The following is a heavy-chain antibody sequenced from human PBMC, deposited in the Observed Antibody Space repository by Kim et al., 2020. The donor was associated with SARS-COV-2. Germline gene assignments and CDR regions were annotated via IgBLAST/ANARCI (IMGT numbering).Heavy chain of an antibody. CDR2: ISWDGGST. CDR3: AKDIYPHGQLVLGGFDY. Sequence: GGSLRLSCAASGFTFDDYTMHWVRQAPGKGLEWVSLISWDGGSTYYADSVKGRFTISRDNSKNSLYLQMNSLRTEDTALYYCAKDIYPHGQLVLGGFDYWGQGTLVTISS. CDR1: GFTFDDYT. J-gene: IGHJ4*02. V-gene: IGHV3-43*01. D-gene: IGHD6-6*01.